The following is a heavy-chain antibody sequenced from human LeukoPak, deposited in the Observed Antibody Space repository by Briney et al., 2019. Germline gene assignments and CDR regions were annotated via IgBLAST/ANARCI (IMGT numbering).Heavy chain of an antibody. D-gene: IGHD5-18*01. J-gene: IGHJ4*02. CDR2: IYYSGST. CDR3: ARERYSYGQREADYFDY. Sequence: SQTLSLTCTVSGGSISSGDYYWSWIRQPPGKGLEWIGYIYYSGSTYYNPSLKSRVTISVDTSKNQFSLKLSSVTAADTAVYYCARERYSYGQREADYFDYWGQGTLVTVSS. V-gene: IGHV4-30-4*08. CDR1: GGSISSGDYY.